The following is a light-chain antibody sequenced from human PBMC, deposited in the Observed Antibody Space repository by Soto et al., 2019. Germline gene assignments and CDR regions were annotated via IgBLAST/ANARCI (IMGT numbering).Light chain of an antibody. V-gene: IGLV4-69*01. CDR1: SGHSTYA. J-gene: IGLJ1*01. CDR3: QTWGTGIHV. CDR2: LNNDVRH. Sequence: QPVLTQSPSASASLGASVKLTCTLNSGHSTYAIAWHQQQPETGPRYLMILNNDVRHTKGDGIPDRFSGSSSGAARYLTISSLQSEDEAVYYCQTWGTGIHVFGNGTKLTVL.